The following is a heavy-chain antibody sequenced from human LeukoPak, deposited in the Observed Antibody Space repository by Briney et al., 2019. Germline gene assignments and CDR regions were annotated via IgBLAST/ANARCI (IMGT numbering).Heavy chain of an antibody. CDR3: ATGHSYGYDY. Sequence: GGSLRLSCAASGLTFSDFWMHWVRQPPGKGLVWVALVKGDGRTTIYADSVKGRFTISRDNAKNTLYLQMNCLRADDSGVYYCATGHSYGYDYWGQGVLVTVSS. V-gene: IGHV3-74*01. CDR2: VKGDGRTT. CDR1: GLTFSDFW. D-gene: IGHD5-18*01. J-gene: IGHJ4*02.